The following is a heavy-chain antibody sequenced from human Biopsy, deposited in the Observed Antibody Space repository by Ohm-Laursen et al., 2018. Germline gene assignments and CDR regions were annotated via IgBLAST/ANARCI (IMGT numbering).Heavy chain of an antibody. CDR1: GGSLSSYS. CDR3: ARGSGYFKLDV. CDR2: IYTSGIT. Sequence: TLSLTCTVSGGSLSSYSWSWIRQPAGKGLEWIGQIYTSGITNYNPSLKSRVTMSVDTSKNKFSLRVRSVTAADTAIYYCARGSGYFKLDVWGQGTTVTVSS. J-gene: IGHJ6*02. D-gene: IGHD5-12*01. V-gene: IGHV4-4*07.